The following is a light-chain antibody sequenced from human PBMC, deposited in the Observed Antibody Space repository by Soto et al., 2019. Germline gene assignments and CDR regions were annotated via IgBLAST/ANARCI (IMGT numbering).Light chain of an antibody. J-gene: IGKJ5*01. CDR3: HQHYDLPT. CDR2: WSS. Sequence: DIVMTQSPDSLAVPLGERATIKCKSSQTVLSSSNNRNYLVWYQQKSGQSPKLLIYWSSTRASGVPDRFTGSGSGTDFALTISNIQAEDVGIYFCHQHYDLPTFGQGTRLEL. V-gene: IGKV4-1*01. CDR1: QTVLSSSNNRNY.